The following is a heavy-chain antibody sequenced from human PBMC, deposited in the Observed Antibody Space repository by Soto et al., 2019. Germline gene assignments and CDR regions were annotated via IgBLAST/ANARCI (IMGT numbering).Heavy chain of an antibody. J-gene: IGHJ3*02. Sequence: QEQLVESGGGVVQPGRSLRLSCAASGFTFNLHGMHWFRQAPGKGLEWVAVVYFDGSKKYYADSVKGRVTLSRDNSKNTLYLQMDSLRAEDTAVYYCAREGWSLARRGSRPDVFDIWGQGTMVPVSS. CDR2: VYFDGSKK. CDR1: GFTFNLHG. D-gene: IGHD1-26*01. V-gene: IGHV3-33*01. CDR3: AREGWSLARRGSRPDVFDI.